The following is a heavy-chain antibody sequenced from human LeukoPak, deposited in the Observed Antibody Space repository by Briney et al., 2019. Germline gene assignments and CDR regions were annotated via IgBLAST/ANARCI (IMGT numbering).Heavy chain of an antibody. J-gene: IGHJ1*01. V-gene: IGHV3-74*01. Sequence: GGSLRLSCEASGFTFSRYWMHWVRQAPGKGLVWVSRIKSDGKTNYADSVKGRFTTSRDNAKNTVSLQMDSLRAEDTGVYYCARAPSEVGGYYPEYFRHWGQGTLVTVSS. CDR1: GFTFSRYW. D-gene: IGHD3-22*01. CDR3: ARAPSEVGGYYPEYFRH. CDR2: IKSDGKT.